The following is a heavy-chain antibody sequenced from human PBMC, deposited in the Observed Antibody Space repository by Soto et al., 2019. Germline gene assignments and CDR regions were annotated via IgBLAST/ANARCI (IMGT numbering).Heavy chain of an antibody. Sequence: PGGSLRLSCAASGYSFTSYWIVWVRQMPGKGLEWMGIIYPGDSDTRYSPSFQGQVTISADKSISTAYLQWSSLKASDTAMYYCARSVSGIYSYYYYYGMEVWGQGTTVTVSS. CDR3: ARSVSGIYSYYYYYGMEV. D-gene: IGHD3-10*01. CDR1: GYSFTSYW. CDR2: IYPGDSDT. J-gene: IGHJ6*02. V-gene: IGHV5-51*01.